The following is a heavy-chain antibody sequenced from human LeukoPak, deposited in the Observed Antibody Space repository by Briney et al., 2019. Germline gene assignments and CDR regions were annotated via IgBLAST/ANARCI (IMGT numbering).Heavy chain of an antibody. V-gene: IGHV3-74*01. Sequence: GGSLRLSCATSGFTFSSYWMHWVRQVPGKGLVWVSRISTDGSTTGYADSVKGRFTISRDNAKNTLYLQMKSLRDEDTAVYYCARDFSPPMFDYWGQGTLVTVTS. CDR2: ISTDGSTT. J-gene: IGHJ4*02. CDR1: GFTFSSYW. CDR3: ARDFSPPMFDY. D-gene: IGHD2/OR15-2a*01.